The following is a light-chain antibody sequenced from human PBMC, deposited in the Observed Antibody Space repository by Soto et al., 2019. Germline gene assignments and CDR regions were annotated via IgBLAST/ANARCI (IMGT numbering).Light chain of an antibody. J-gene: IGKJ5*01. V-gene: IGKV1-39*01. CDR1: QSIRSY. CDR2: DTS. CDR3: QQGHSTPRT. Sequence: DIQMTQSPSSVSASVGDIVTITCRASQSIRSYLNWYQQKPGKAPELLIYDTSSLQTGVPSRFSGSGSGTDFTLTISSLQPEDFATYYCQQGHSTPRTFGQGTRLEIK.